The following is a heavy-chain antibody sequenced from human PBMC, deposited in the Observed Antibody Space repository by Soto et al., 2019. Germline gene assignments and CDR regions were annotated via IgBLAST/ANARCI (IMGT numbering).Heavy chain of an antibody. CDR3: ATSGDRYYYYGMDV. D-gene: IGHD3-10*01. V-gene: IGHV4-39*01. CDR2: IYYSGST. J-gene: IGHJ6*02. CDR1: GCSIISSSYY. Sequence: LETLSLTCTVSGCSIISSSYYWGWIRQPPGKGLEWIGSIYYSGSTYYNPSLKSRVTISVDTSKNQFSLKLSSVTAADTAVYYCATSGDRYYYYGMDVWGQGTTVT.